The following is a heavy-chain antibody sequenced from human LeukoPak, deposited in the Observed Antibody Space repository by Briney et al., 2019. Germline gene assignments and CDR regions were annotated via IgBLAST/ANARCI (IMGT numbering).Heavy chain of an antibody. Sequence: SGGSLRLSCAASGFTFDDYAMHWVRQAPGKGLEWVSLISWDGGTTYYADSVKGRFTISRDNSKNSRYLQMNSLGAEDTALYYCAKDGYYDFWSGYFDYWGQGTLVPVSS. J-gene: IGHJ4*02. CDR3: AKDGYYDFWSGYFDY. V-gene: IGHV3-43D*04. CDR1: GFTFDDYA. D-gene: IGHD3-3*01. CDR2: ISWDGGTT.